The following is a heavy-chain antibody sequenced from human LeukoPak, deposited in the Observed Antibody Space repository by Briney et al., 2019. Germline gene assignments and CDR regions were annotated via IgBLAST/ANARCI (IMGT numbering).Heavy chain of an antibody. V-gene: IGHV3-23*01. J-gene: IGHJ4*02. CDR2: ISGSGGST. D-gene: IGHD6-13*01. CDR1: GFTFSSYA. Sequence: GGSLRLSCAASGFTFSSYAMSWVRQAPGKGLEWVSAISGSGGSTYYADSVKGRFTISRDNSKNTLYLQMNSLRAEDTAVYYCAKDLSSRAAAGTPLDYWGQGTLVTVSS. CDR3: AKDLSSRAAAGTPLDY.